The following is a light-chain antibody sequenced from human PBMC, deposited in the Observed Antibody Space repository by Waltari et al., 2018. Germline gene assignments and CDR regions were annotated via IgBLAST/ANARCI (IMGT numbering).Light chain of an antibody. CDR3: SSYASSSTLV. CDR2: EVS. CDR1: SNDVGNYNS. V-gene: IGLV2-14*01. J-gene: IGLJ3*02. Sequence: QSALTQPASVSGSPGQSITISCTGTSNDVGNYNSVSWYQQHPGKAPKLMIYEVSNRPSGVSNRFSASKSGNTASLTISGLQAEDEADYYCSSYASSSTLVFGGGTKVTVL.